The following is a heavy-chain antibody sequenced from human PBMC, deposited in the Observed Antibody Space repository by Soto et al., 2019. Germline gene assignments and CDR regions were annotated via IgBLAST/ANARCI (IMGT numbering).Heavy chain of an antibody. J-gene: IGHJ4*02. V-gene: IGHV4-4*02. CDR3: ATGNVDSMLEY. Sequence: QVQLHESGPGLVKPSETLSLTCVVSDGSISTYDWWAWVRHPPGKGLEWIGKMFHSGGANYSPSLSSRVTISADSSKNHFSLRLTAVTAADTAVYYCATGNVDSMLEYWGQGTQVAVSS. D-gene: IGHD3-3*01. CDR2: MFHSGGA. CDR1: DGSISTYDW.